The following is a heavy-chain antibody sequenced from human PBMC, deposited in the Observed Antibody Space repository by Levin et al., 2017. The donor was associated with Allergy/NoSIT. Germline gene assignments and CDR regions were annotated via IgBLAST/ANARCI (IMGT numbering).Heavy chain of an antibody. CDR1: GGSISSYY. CDR3: ARFAPVTVTTWWFDP. CDR2: IYYSGST. V-gene: IGHV4-59*01. D-gene: IGHD4-11*01. J-gene: IGHJ5*02. Sequence: TSETLSLTCTVSGGSISSYYWSWIRQPPGKGLEWIGYIYYSGSTNYNPSLKSRVTISVDTSKNQFSLKLSSVTAADTAVYYCARFAPVTVTTWWFDPWGQGTLVTVSS.